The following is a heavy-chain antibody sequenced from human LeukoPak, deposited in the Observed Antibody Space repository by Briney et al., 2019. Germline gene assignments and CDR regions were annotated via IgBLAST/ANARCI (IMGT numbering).Heavy chain of an antibody. J-gene: IGHJ4*02. CDR2: INPNSGGT. CDR3: ATAAAGTGFDY. CDR1: GYTFTGYY. D-gene: IGHD6-13*01. V-gene: IGHV1-2*06. Sequence: ASVKVSCKAPGYTFTGYYMHWVRQAPGQGLEWMGRINPNSGGTNYAQKFQGRVTMTRDTSISTAYMELSRLRSDDTAVYYCATAAAGTGFDYWGQGTLVTVSS.